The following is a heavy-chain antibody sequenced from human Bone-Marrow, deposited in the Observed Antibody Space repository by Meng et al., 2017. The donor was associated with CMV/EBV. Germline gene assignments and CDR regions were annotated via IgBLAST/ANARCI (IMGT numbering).Heavy chain of an antibody. D-gene: IGHD3-10*01. CDR2: INPNSGGT. V-gene: IGHV1-2*02. J-gene: IGHJ4*02. CDR3: ARALIRGVRIDY. Sequence: ASVKVSCKASGYTFTGYYMHWVRQAPGQGLEWMGWINPNSGGTNYAQKFQGRATMTRDTSISTAYMELSRLRSDDTAVYFCARALIRGVRIDYWGQGTLVTVSS. CDR1: GYTFTGYY.